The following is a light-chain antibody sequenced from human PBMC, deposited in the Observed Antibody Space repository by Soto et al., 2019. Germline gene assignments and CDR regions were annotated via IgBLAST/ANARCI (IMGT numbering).Light chain of an antibody. Sequence: QSVLTQPASVSGSPGQSITVSCTGTNSDVGNYNLVSWYQQHPGRAPKLVIYEVSKRPSGVSSRFSGSKSGNTASLTISGLQAEDVSDYYCCAYAGSNTWVFGGGTKLTVL. V-gene: IGLV2-23*02. CDR3: CAYAGSNTWV. CDR2: EVS. CDR1: NSDVGNYNL. J-gene: IGLJ3*02.